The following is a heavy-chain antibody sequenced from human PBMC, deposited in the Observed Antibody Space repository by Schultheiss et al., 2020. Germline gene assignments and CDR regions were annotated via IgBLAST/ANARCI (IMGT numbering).Heavy chain of an antibody. J-gene: IGHJ5*02. Sequence: SETLSLTCTVSGGSVSSGSYYWSWIRQPPGKGLEWIGYIYYSGSTYYNPSLKSRVTISVDTSKNQFSLKLSSVTAADTAVYYCARDQTIFGVVPSGWFDPWGEGTLVTVAS. CDR3: ARDQTIFGVVPSGWFDP. CDR2: IYYSGST. V-gene: IGHV4-61*01. D-gene: IGHD3-3*01. CDR1: GGSVSSGSYY.